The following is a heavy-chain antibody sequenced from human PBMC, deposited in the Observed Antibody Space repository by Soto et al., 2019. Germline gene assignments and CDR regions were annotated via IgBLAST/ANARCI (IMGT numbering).Heavy chain of an antibody. J-gene: IGHJ3*02. V-gene: IGHV1-69*13. Sequence: ASVKVSCKASGGTFSSYAISWVRQAPGQGLEWMGGIIPIFGTANYAQKFQGRVTITADESTSTAYMELSSLRSEDTAVYYCARGGVVVTAIRSDAFDIWGQGTMVTVSS. CDR2: IIPIFGTA. CDR1: GGTFSSYA. CDR3: ARGGVVVTAIRSDAFDI. D-gene: IGHD2-21*02.